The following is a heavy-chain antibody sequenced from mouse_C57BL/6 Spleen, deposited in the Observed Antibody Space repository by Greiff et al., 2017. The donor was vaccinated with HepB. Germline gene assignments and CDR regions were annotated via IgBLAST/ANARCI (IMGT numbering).Heavy chain of an antibody. Sequence: EVQLVESGGDLVKPGGSLKLSCAASGFTFSSYGMSWVRQTPDKRLEWVATISSGGSYTYYPDSVKGRFTISRDKAKNTLYLQMSSLKSEDTAMYYCARHEDSYYYCSSPYAMDYWSQGTSVTVSS. CDR3: ARHEDSYYYCSSPYAMDY. V-gene: IGHV5-6*01. D-gene: IGHD1-1*01. CDR2: ISSGGSYT. J-gene: IGHJ4*01. CDR1: GFTFSSYG.